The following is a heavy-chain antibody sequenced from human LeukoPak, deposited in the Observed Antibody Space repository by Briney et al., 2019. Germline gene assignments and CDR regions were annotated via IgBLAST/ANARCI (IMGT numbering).Heavy chain of an antibody. D-gene: IGHD6-13*01. CDR1: GFSFNTYW. J-gene: IGHJ4*02. CDR3: AKDGYSSSSGQGRYFDY. Sequence: GGSLRLSCDASGFSFNTYWMHWVRQAPGKGLVWVSRINSDGSITSYADSVKGRFTISRDNAKNRLYLHMNSLRAEDTAVYYCAKDGYSSSSGQGRYFDYWGQGTLVTVSS. V-gene: IGHV3-74*01. CDR2: INSDGSIT.